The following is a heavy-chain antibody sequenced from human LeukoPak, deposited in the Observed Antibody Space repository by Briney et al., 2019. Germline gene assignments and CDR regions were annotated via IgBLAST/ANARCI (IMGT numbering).Heavy chain of an antibody. CDR1: GFTVSSNY. D-gene: IGHD3-10*01. CDR3: ARLPRSGSYYTTDY. Sequence: GGSLRLSCAASGFTVSSNYMSWVRQAPGKGLEWVSFIYSGGSTYYADSVKGRFTISRHNSKNTLYLQMNSLRAEDTAVYYCARLPRSGSYYTTDYWGQGTLVTVSS. CDR2: IYSGGST. J-gene: IGHJ4*02. V-gene: IGHV3-53*04.